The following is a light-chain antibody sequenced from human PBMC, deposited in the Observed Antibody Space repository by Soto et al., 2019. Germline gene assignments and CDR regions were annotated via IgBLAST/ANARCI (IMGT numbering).Light chain of an antibody. CDR3: QQYSNCSPIT. V-gene: IGKV3-15*01. J-gene: IGKJ5*01. Sequence: EIVMTQSPATLSVSPGERATLSCRASQSVSSNLAWYQQKPGQAPRLLIYGASTRATGIPARFSGSGSGTEFTLTISSLQTEDFAISYCQQYSNCSPITFGQATRLEIK. CDR2: GAS. CDR1: QSVSSN.